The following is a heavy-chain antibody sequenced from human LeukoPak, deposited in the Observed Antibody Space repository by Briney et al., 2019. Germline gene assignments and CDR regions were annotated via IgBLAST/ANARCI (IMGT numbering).Heavy chain of an antibody. V-gene: IGHV4-59*01. CDR1: GGSTSIYY. Sequence: SETLSLTCTVSGGSTSIYYWSWIRQPPGKGLEWIGYIYYSGSTNYSPSLKSRVTISVDTSKNQLSLKLSSVTAADTAVYYCARSLIPSGPSFDYWGQGTLATVSS. CDR2: IYYSGST. D-gene: IGHD5-12*01. J-gene: IGHJ4*02. CDR3: ARSLIPSGPSFDY.